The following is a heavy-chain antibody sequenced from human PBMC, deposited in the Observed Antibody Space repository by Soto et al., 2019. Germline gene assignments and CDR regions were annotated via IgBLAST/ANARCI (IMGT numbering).Heavy chain of an antibody. CDR3: ARDLAAAAY. V-gene: IGHV1-46*01. J-gene: IGHJ4*02. CDR2: INPLPTSGST. Sequence: ASVKVSCKASGYIFTNYYIHWVRQAPGQGLEWMAIINPLPTSGSTNYAQKFQGRATVTRDTSTSTVYLELSSLRSDDTAVYYCARDLAAAAYWGQGTLVTVSS. CDR1: GYIFTNYY. D-gene: IGHD6-13*01.